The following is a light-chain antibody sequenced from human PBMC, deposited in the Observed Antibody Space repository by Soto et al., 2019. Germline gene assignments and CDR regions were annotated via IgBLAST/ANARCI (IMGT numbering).Light chain of an antibody. V-gene: IGKV4-1*01. J-gene: IGKJ1*01. CDR3: HEYYSSPQT. CDR1: QSILYTSSKRNY. CDR2: WAS. Sequence: DIVMTQSPDSLAVSLGERATLNCKSSQSILYTSSKRNYLAWYQYKPGQPPKLLVYWASTRESGVSARFSGSGSETDFTLTISSLQAEDVAVYYCHEYYSSPQTFGQGTRVEIK.